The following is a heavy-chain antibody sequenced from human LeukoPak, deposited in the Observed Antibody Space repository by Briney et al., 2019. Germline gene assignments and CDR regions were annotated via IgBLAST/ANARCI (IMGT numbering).Heavy chain of an antibody. J-gene: IGHJ3*02. CDR3: ARGIVGVILHALEI. CDR2: ISGSGDRI. V-gene: IGHV3-23*01. D-gene: IGHD1-26*01. CDR1: RFTFSSYG. Sequence: QPGGSLRLSCAASRFTFSSYGMDWVRRAPGKGLEWVSGISGSGDRIFYADSVKGRFTISRDNSKNTLYLQMNSLGAEDTAIYYCARGIVGVILHALEIWGQGTIVTVSS.